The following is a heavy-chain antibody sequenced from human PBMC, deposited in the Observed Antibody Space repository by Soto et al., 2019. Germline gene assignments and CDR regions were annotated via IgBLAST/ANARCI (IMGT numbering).Heavy chain of an antibody. V-gene: IGHV4-34*01. CDR1: GGSFSGYY. CDR3: ARGSRETGDRRAFDI. CDR2: INHSGST. J-gene: IGHJ3*02. Sequence: SETLSLTCAVYGGSFSGYYWSWIRQPPGKGLEWIGEINHSGSTNYNPSLKSRVTISVDTSKNQFSLKLSSVTAADTAVYYCARGSRETGDRRAFDIWGQGTMVTVSS. D-gene: IGHD7-27*01.